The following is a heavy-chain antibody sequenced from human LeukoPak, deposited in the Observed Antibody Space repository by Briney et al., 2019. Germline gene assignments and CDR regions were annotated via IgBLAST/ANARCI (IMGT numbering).Heavy chain of an antibody. J-gene: IGHJ4*02. D-gene: IGHD3-22*01. CDR1: GFTFSGSA. V-gene: IGHV3-73*01. CDR3: TRRPDYYDSSGYEN. CDR2: IRSEANSYAT. Sequence: GGSLRLSCAASGFTFSGSAMHWVRQASGKGLEWVGRIRSEANSYATAYAASVKGRFTISRDDSKNTAYLQMNSLKTEDTAVYYRTRRPDYYDSSGYENWGQGTLVTVSS.